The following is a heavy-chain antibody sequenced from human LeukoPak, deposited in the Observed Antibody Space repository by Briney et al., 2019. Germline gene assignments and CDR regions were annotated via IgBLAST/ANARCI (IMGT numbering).Heavy chain of an antibody. Sequence: NPSETLSLTCTVSSGSISSYYWSWIRQPPGKGLEWIGYIYYSGGTNYNPSLKSRVTISVDTYKNQFSLKLSSVTGADTAVYYCARSYRWAFYYWGQGALVTVSS. J-gene: IGHJ4*02. CDR1: SGSISSYY. CDR3: ARSYRWAFYY. D-gene: IGHD1-26*01. CDR2: IYYSGGT. V-gene: IGHV4-59*08.